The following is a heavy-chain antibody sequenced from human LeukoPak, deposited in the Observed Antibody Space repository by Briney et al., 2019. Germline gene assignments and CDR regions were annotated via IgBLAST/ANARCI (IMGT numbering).Heavy chain of an antibody. CDR2: ISGSGGST. V-gene: IGHV3-23*01. J-gene: IGHJ4*02. CDR1: GFTFSSYA. D-gene: IGHD6-19*01. CDR3: ARDRRITMAGTVDYFDY. Sequence: GGSLRLSCAASGFTFSSYAMSWVRQAPGKGLEWVSAISGSGGSTYYADSVKGRCTISRDNSKNTLYMKMNSLRAADTAVYYCARDRRITMAGTVDYFDYWGQGTLVAVAS.